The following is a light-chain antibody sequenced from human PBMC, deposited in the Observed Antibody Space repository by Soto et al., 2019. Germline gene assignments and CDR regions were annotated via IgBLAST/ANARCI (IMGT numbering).Light chain of an antibody. J-gene: IGKJ3*01. CDR1: QSVGTY. Sequence: EIVLTQSPATLSLSPGERVTLSCRASQSVGTYLAWYQQKPGQAPRPLIYGASKRAPGISARFSGSGSGTDFTLTISSLEPEDFAVYHCLQRSVGFTFGPGTKLDLK. CDR3: LQRSVGFT. CDR2: GAS. V-gene: IGKV3-11*01.